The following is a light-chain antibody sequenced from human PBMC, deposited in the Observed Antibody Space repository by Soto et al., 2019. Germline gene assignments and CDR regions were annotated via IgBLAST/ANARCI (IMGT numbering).Light chain of an antibody. V-gene: IGKV3-15*01. Sequence: EIVMTQSPVTLSVSPGERATLSCRASQSVSSNLAWYQQKPGQAPRLLIYGASTRATGIPARFSGSGSGTDFTLTISSLQSEDFAVYYCQHYNNWPPRYTFGKGTKLEIK. CDR3: QHYNNWPPRYT. CDR1: QSVSSN. J-gene: IGKJ2*01. CDR2: GAS.